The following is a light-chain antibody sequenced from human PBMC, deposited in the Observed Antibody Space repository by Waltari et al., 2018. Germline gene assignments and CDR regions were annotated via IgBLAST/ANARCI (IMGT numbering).Light chain of an antibody. J-gene: IGLJ2*01. CDR1: ALPKEF. CDR2: RDT. V-gene: IGLV3-25*03. CDR3: QSTDSSGSFVV. Sequence: SYELTQPPSVSVSPGQTARITCSGDALPKEFTSWYQQKPGQAPILLMYRDTGRPSGIPERFSGSSSGTIVTLTITGVQAEDEADYYCQSTDSSGSFVVFGGGTKLTVL.